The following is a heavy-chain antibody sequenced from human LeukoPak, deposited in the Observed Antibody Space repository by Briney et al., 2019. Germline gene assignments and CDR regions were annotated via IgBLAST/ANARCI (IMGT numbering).Heavy chain of an antibody. V-gene: IGHV4-39*01. CDR1: GGSISSSSYY. CDR2: NYYSGST. CDR3: ARRDGYKIPYIDY. J-gene: IGHJ4*02. Sequence: PSETLSLTCTVSGGSISSSSYYWGWIRQPPGKGLEWIGSNYYSGSTYYNPSLKGRVTISVNTSKNQFSLKVSSVTAAETSVYYCARRDGYKIPYIDYWGQGTLVTVSS. D-gene: IGHD5-24*01.